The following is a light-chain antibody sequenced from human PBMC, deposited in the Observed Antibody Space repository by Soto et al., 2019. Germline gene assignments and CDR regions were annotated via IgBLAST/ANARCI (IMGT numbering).Light chain of an antibody. V-gene: IGKV1-39*01. CDR1: QSISTD. CDR2: GAS. J-gene: IGKJ4*01. CDR3: QQSYTTPRT. Sequence: DIQMAQSPSSLSASIGDRVTITCRASQSISTDLNWYQQKPGKAPSLLIFGASSLHIGVPSRFSGSGSGTDFTLTISSLRPEDFATYYCQQSYTTPRTFGRGTKVEI.